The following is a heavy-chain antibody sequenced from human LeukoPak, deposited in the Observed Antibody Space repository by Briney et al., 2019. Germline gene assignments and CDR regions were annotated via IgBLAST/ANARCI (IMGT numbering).Heavy chain of an antibody. CDR1: GYTFTGYY. V-gene: IGHV1-2*02. D-gene: IGHD3-10*01. CDR2: INPNSGGT. Sequence: ASVKVSCKASGYTFTGYYMHWVRQAPGQGLEWMGWINPNSGGTNYAQKFQGRVTMTRDTSISTAYMELSRLRSDDTAVYYCARHTLYGSGSYYVYYFDYWGQGTLVTVSS. CDR3: ARHTLYGSGSYYVYYFDY. J-gene: IGHJ4*02.